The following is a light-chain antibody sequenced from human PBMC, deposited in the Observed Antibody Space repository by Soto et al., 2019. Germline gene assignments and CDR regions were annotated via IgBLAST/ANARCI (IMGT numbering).Light chain of an antibody. Sequence: QDVVTQSPSASASLGASVKLTCTLSSGHSSYAIAWHQQQPEKGPRYLMNLNIDGSHSKGDGIPDRFSGSSSAAERYLTISSLQSEDEADYYCQTWVTGIVVFGGGTKLTVL. J-gene: IGLJ2*01. CDR1: SGHSSYA. CDR2: LNIDGSH. V-gene: IGLV4-69*01. CDR3: QTWVTGIVV.